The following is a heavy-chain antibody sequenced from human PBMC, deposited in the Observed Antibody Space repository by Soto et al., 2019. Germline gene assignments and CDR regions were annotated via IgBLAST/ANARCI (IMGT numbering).Heavy chain of an antibody. CDR3: ARPIDAENASDS. CDR2: ITSGNRDT. D-gene: IGHD1-1*01. CDR1: GFNLSSSN. V-gene: IGHV3-21*01. Sequence: GGSLRLSCVASGFNLSSSNMSWVRQTPGKGLEWVSSITSGNRDTSYADSVKGRFIISRDNAKRSLSLRMNSLRADDTAVYYCARPIDAENASDSWGQGTLVTVSS. J-gene: IGHJ4*02.